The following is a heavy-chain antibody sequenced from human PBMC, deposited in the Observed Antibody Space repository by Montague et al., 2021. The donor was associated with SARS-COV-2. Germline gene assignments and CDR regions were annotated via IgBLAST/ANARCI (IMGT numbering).Heavy chain of an antibody. J-gene: IGHJ4*02. CDR2: IYSGGTT. Sequence: SLRLSWAASGFTVNKNYMSWVRQAPGKGLEWVSAIYSGGTTYYGDSVKGRFTISRDNSKNTLYLQMNSLRAEDTAVYYCARAETYDSTGPLFYWGQGTLVTVSS. CDR1: GFTVNKNY. D-gene: IGHD3-22*01. V-gene: IGHV3-53*01. CDR3: ARAETYDSTGPLFY.